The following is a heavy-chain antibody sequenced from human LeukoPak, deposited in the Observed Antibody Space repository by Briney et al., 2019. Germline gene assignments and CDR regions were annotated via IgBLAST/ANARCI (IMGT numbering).Heavy chain of an antibody. CDR3: ARNYDSSGYTAFGY. D-gene: IGHD3-22*01. CDR1: GGSISSYY. J-gene: IGHJ4*02. CDR2: IYSSGST. V-gene: IGHV4-59*13. Sequence: SETLSLTCTVSGGSISSYYWSWIRQPPGKGLEWIGQIYSSGSTNYNPSLKSRVTISVDTSKNQFPLKLSSVTAADTAVYYCARNYDSSGYTAFGYWGRGTLVTVSS.